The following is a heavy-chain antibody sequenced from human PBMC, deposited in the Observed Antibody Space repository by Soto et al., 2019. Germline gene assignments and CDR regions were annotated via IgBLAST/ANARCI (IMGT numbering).Heavy chain of an antibody. Sequence: AAVKVSCKASGCTFNGYYVHWVRQAPGQGLEWMGWINPNSDVTNYAQKFQGRVTMTRDTSISTAYMELSSLRSDDTAVYYCARGGTVVTGRVQDAFDIWGQGTMVTVSS. J-gene: IGHJ3*02. V-gene: IGHV1-2*02. CDR1: GCTFNGYY. CDR2: INPNSDVT. D-gene: IGHD2-21*02. CDR3: ARGGTVVTGRVQDAFDI.